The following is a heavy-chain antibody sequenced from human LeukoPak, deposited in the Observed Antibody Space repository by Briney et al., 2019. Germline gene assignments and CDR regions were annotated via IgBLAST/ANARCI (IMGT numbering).Heavy chain of an antibody. Sequence: GASVKVSCKASGYTFTGYYMHWVLQAPGQGLEWMGWINPNSGGTNYAQKFQGRVTLTRDTSISTAYMELSRLRCDDTAVYYCARSYDFWSGPPFDPWGQGTLVTVSS. CDR2: INPNSGGT. D-gene: IGHD3-3*01. CDR3: ARSYDFWSGPPFDP. CDR1: GYTFTGYY. V-gene: IGHV1-2*02. J-gene: IGHJ5*02.